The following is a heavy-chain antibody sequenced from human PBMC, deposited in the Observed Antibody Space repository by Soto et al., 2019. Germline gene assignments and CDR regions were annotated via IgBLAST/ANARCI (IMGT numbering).Heavy chain of an antibody. CDR3: VRVSEYQMLNSGMDV. CDR2: ISYDGGST. D-gene: IGHD2-2*01. Sequence: QVHVVESGGGVVQPGRSLRLSCAVSGFTFSDYAMHWVRQAPGKGLEWVAAISYDGGSTYYADSVKGRFTFSRDNSNYMLYLPMNSLRPEDTALYDCVRVSEYQMLNSGMDVWGQGTTVIVSS. V-gene: IGHV3-30-3*01. CDR1: GFTFSDYA. J-gene: IGHJ6*02.